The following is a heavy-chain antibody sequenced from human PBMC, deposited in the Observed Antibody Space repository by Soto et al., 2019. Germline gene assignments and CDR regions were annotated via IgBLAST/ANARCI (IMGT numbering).Heavy chain of an antibody. J-gene: IGHJ4*02. Sequence: QVQLQQWGAGLLKPSETLSLTCAVYGGSFSGYYWSWIRQPPGKGLEWIGEINHSGSTNYNPSLKSRVTISVDTSKNQFSLKLSSVTAADTAVYYCARVAEAGTCFDYWGQGTLVTVSS. CDR2: INHSGST. D-gene: IGHD6-19*01. CDR3: ARVAEAGTCFDY. CDR1: GGSFSGYY. V-gene: IGHV4-34*01.